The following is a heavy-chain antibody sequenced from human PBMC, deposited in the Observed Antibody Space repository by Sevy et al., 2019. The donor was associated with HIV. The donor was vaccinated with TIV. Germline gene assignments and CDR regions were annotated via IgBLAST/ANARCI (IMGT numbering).Heavy chain of an antibody. CDR3: ARISTTYYYDSSGYYPPQGWIDP. D-gene: IGHD3-22*01. CDR2: IYYSGST. V-gene: IGHV4-59*01. Sequence: SETLSLTCTVSGGSISSYYWSWIRQPPGKGLEWIGYIYYSGSTNYNPSLKSRVTISVDTSKNQFSLKLSSVTAADTAVYYCARISTTYYYDSSGYYPPQGWIDPWGQGTLVTVSS. J-gene: IGHJ5*02. CDR1: GGSISSYY.